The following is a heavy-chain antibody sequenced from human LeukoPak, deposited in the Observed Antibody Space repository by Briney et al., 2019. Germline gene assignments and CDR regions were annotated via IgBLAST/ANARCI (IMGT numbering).Heavy chain of an antibody. J-gene: IGHJ4*02. D-gene: IGHD2-2*01. CDR3: ARDWLLSAFDY. V-gene: IGHV3-66*01. Sequence: GGSLRLSCAVSGSTVTTTYLSWVRQAPGKGLEWVSLIYSGGSTYYADSVKGRFTISRDKSKNTLYLQMNSLRDDDTAVYYCARDWLLSAFDYWGQGTLVTVSS. CDR2: IYSGGST. CDR1: GSTVTTTY.